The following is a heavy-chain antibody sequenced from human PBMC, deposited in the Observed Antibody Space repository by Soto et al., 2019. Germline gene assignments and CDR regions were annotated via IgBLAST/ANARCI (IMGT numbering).Heavy chain of an antibody. Sequence: SETLSLTCTVSGGSISSSSYYWGWIRQPPGKGLEWIGSIYYSGSTYYNPSLKSRVTISVDTSKNQFSLKLSSVTAADTAAYYCARHPISGYDSSQYNWFDPWGQGTLVTVSS. V-gene: IGHV4-39*01. CDR1: GGSISSSSYY. D-gene: IGHD3-22*01. CDR2: IYYSGST. J-gene: IGHJ5*02. CDR3: ARHPISGYDSSQYNWFDP.